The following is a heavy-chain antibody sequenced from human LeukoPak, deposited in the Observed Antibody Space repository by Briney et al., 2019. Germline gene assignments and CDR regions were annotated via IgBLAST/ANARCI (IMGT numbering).Heavy chain of an antibody. D-gene: IGHD1-26*01. CDR1: GGSISSYY. CDR3: ARHRRGSSGNWFDP. J-gene: IGHJ5*02. Sequence: PSETLSLTCTGSGGSISSYYWSWIRQPPGKGLEWIGYIYTSGSTNYNPSLKSRVTISVDTSKNQFSLKLSSVTAADTAVYYCARHRRGSSGNWFDPWGQGTLVTVSS. CDR2: IYTSGST. V-gene: IGHV4-4*09.